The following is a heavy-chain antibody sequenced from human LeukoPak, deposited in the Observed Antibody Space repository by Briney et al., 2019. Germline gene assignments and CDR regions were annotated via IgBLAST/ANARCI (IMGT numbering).Heavy chain of an antibody. CDR2: ISTDSLTI. Sequence: GGSLSLSCAASGFTFSSHAMNWVRQAPGKGLEWISSISTDSLTIKYADFVSGQFTISRDNAEHLLFLQMNSLRAEDTAVYYCARRETAIFGVGMDYWGQGTLVTVSS. CDR3: ARRETAIFGVGMDY. J-gene: IGHJ4*02. D-gene: IGHD3-3*01. CDR1: GFTFSSHA. V-gene: IGHV3-48*04.